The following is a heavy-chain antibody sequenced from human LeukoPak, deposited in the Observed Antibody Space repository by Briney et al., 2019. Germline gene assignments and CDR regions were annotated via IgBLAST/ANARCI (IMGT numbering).Heavy chain of an antibody. CDR2: IYDSGDT. Sequence: KTSETLSLTCTVSGGSISTYYWSWIRQPPGKGLEWIGYIYDSGDTNYNPPLKSRVSISVDTSKNQFSLNLNSVTAADTAVYYCARASNLLSGFDYWGQGTLVTVSS. J-gene: IGHJ4*02. CDR3: ARASNLLSGFDY. V-gene: IGHV4-59*08. D-gene: IGHD3-10*01. CDR1: GGSISTYY.